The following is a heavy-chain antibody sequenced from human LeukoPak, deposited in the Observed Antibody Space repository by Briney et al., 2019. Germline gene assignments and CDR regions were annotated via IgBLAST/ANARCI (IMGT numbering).Heavy chain of an antibody. CDR1: EYTFTSYD. D-gene: IGHD3-10*01. CDR2: MNPNSGNT. CDR3: ARAVGSGSHYFDY. V-gene: IGHV1-8*01. J-gene: IGHJ4*02. Sequence: GASVKVSCKASEYTFTSYDINWVRQATGQGLEWMGWMNPNSGNTGYAQKFQGRVTITRDTSASTAYMELSSLRSEDTAVYYCARAVGSGSHYFDYWGQGTLVTVSS.